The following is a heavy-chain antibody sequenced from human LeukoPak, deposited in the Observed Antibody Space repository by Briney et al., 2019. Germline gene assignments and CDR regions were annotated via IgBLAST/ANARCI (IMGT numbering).Heavy chain of an antibody. Sequence: PGGSLRLSCAASGFTFSDNGMHWVRQAPGKGLEWVAVIGYDGSNKYDADSVKGRFTISRDNSKNTLYLQMNSLRAEDTAVYYCAKDVGERYYFDYWGQGTLVTVSS. CDR3: AKDVGERYYFDY. J-gene: IGHJ4*02. CDR1: GFTFSDNG. V-gene: IGHV3-30*02. CDR2: IGYDGSNK.